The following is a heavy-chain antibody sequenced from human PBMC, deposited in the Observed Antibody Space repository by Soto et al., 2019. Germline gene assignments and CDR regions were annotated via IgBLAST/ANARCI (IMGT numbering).Heavy chain of an antibody. CDR3: ARGRSNGWSYGMDV. Sequence: QVQLQQWGAGLLKPSETLSLTCAVYGGSFSGYYWSWIRQPPGKGLEWIGEINHSGSTNYNPALNSIATKSVDTSTNQVSRRLSSETTADKAVYYGARGRSNGWSYGMDVWGQGTTVTVSS. J-gene: IGHJ6*02. V-gene: IGHV4-34*01. CDR2: INHSGST. D-gene: IGHD6-19*01. CDR1: GGSFSGYY.